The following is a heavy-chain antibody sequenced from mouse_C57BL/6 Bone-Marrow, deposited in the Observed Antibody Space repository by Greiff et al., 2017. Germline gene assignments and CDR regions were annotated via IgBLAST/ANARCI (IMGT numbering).Heavy chain of an antibody. CDR3: TTLYYYGSSSYYFDY. Sequence: VQLKGPGAELLRPGASVRLSCTPSGFNFKDDYFHWLKQRPKQGLEWIGWIDPENGVTEYASKFKGKATITADTSSNTAYRQLSSLTSEDTAVYYCTTLYYYGSSSYYFDYWGQGTTLTVSS. J-gene: IGHJ2*01. V-gene: IGHV14-4*01. CDR1: GFNFKDDY. CDR2: IDPENGVT. D-gene: IGHD1-1*01.